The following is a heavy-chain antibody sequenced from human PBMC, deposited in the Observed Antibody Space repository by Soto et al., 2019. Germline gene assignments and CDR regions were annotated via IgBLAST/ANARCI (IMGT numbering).Heavy chain of an antibody. CDR2: ISYDGSNK. Sequence: QVQLVESGGGVVQPGRSLRLSCAASGFTFSSYAMHWVRQAPGKGLEWVAVISYDGSNKYYADSVKGRFTISRDNSKNTLYLQMNSLRAGDTAVYYCARVGGWYGVYWGQGTLVTVSS. J-gene: IGHJ4*02. CDR1: GFTFSSYA. D-gene: IGHD6-19*01. CDR3: ARVGGWYGVY. V-gene: IGHV3-30-3*01.